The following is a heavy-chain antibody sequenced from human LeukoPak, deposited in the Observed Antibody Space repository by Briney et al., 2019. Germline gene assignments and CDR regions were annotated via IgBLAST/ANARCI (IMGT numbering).Heavy chain of an antibody. CDR1: GFTFSSYA. J-gene: IGHJ4*02. D-gene: IGHD2-2*02. Sequence: QTGGSLRLSCAASGFTFSSYAMSWVRQAPGKGLEWVSAISGSGGSTYYADSVKGRFTISRDNSKNTLFLQMNSLRAEDTAVYYCAKGVVPAAIMTFDYWGQGTLVTVSS. V-gene: IGHV3-23*01. CDR2: ISGSGGST. CDR3: AKGVVPAAIMTFDY.